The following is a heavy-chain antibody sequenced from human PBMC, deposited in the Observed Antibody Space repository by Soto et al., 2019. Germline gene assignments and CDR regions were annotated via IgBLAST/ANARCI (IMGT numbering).Heavy chain of an antibody. J-gene: IGHJ6*02. CDR1: GDSISGHY. V-gene: IGHV4-4*07. D-gene: IGHD3-10*01. CDR2: IYGTGTT. CDR3: AREKGYYNSALDV. Sequence: QVQLQESGPGLVKPSETLSLTCTVSGDSISGHYWTWLRQPAGKGLEYIGRIYGTGTTDYNPSLESRVSMSVDTSRNQLYLRLTSVTAADTAMYFCAREKGYYNSALDVWGQGTTVAVSS.